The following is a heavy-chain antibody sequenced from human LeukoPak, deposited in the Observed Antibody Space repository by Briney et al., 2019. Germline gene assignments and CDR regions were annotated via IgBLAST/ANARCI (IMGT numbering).Heavy chain of an antibody. CDR3: ARGMDLIVRGVIYCEH. Sequence: ASVKVSCKASGYTFTGYYLHWVRPAPGRGVEWMGLINPNSGGTNYAQKFEGRVTMTRNTSISTAYMELSRLRSDDTAVYSCARGMDLIVRGVIYCEHWGQGTLVTVSS. V-gene: IGHV1-2*02. D-gene: IGHD3-10*01. CDR1: GYTFTGYY. J-gene: IGHJ4*02. CDR2: INPNSGGT.